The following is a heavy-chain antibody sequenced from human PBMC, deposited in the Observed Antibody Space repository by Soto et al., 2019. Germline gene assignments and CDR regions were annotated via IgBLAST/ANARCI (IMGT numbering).Heavy chain of an antibody. V-gene: IGHV3-7*01. J-gene: IGHJ3*02. CDR1: GFSLSNYW. CDR2: IKQDGSLR. Sequence: GGSLRLSCTASGFSLSNYWMTWVRQAPAKGLEWVANIKQDGSLRYSIDSVKGRFTISRDGAKNSVYLQMNSLRVEDKAVYYCARYRPGSYDCLDIWGQGTMVTVSS. CDR3: ARYRPGSYDCLDI. D-gene: IGHD3-10*01.